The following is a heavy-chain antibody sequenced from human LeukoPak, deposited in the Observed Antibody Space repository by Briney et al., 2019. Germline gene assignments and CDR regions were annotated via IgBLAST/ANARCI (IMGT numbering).Heavy chain of an antibody. V-gene: IGHV4-59*01. Sequence: SETLSLTXTVSGGSIRSYYWSWIRQPPGKGLEWIGYIYYSGSTNYNPSLKSRVTISVDTSKNQFSLKLSSVTAADTAVYYCAAMGYCSSTSCYPPFDYWGQGTLVTVSS. J-gene: IGHJ4*02. CDR2: IYYSGST. D-gene: IGHD2-2*01. CDR1: GGSIRSYY. CDR3: AAMGYCSSTSCYPPFDY.